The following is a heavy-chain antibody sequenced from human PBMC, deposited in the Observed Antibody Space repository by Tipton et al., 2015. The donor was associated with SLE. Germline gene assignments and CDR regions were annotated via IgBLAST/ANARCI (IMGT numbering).Heavy chain of an antibody. CDR3: AREGPGAARQCLDY. D-gene: IGHD6-6*01. J-gene: IGHJ4*02. CDR2: IYNGGRT. Sequence: GLVKPSETLSLTCTVSGASIRSHYWSWIRQTPGKGLEWIGDIYNGGRTNYNASLKSRVTISVDTSKNQFSLRLTSVTAADTAVYFCAREGPGAARQCLDYWGQGPLVTVSS. CDR1: GASIRSHY. V-gene: IGHV4-59*11.